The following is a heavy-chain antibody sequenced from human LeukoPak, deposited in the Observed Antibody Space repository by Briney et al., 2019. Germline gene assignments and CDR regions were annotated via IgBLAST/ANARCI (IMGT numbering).Heavy chain of an antibody. CDR2: IYTSGST. CDR1: GGSINNFY. J-gene: IGHJ3*02. Sequence: PSQTLSLTCSVSGGSINNFYWAWIRQPAGKGLEWIGRIYTSGSTNYNPSLKSRVTMSVDTSKNQFSLKLSSVTAADTAVYYCARDRTRLHDAFDIWGQGTMVTVSS. V-gene: IGHV4-4*07. CDR3: ARDRTRLHDAFDI.